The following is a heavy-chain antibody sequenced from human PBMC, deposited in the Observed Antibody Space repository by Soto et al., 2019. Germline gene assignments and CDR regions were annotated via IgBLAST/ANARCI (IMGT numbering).Heavy chain of an antibody. CDR2: ISSSSSYI. CDR3: ARDRNGDAFDI. CDR1: GFTFSSYS. D-gene: IGHD2-8*01. V-gene: IGHV3-21*01. J-gene: IGHJ3*02. Sequence: EVQLVESGGGLVKPGGSLRLSCAASGFTFSSYSMNWVRQAPGKGLEWVSSISSSSSYIYYADSVKGRFTISRDNAKNSLYLQMNSLRAVDTAVYYCARDRNGDAFDIWGQGTMVTVSS.